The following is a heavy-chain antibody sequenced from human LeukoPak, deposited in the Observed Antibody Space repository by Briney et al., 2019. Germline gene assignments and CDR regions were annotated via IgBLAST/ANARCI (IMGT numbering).Heavy chain of an antibody. CDR3: AHSLSPHITMVRGVRVNWFDP. D-gene: IGHD3-10*01. V-gene: IGHV2-5*01. Sequence: SGPTLVNPTQTLTLTCTFSGFSLSTSGVGVGWIRQPPGKALEWLALIYWNDDKRYSPSLKSRLTITKDTSKNQVVLTMTNMDPVDTATYYRAHSLSPHITMVRGVRVNWFDPWGQGTLVTVSS. J-gene: IGHJ5*02. CDR2: IYWNDDK. CDR1: GFSLSTSGVG.